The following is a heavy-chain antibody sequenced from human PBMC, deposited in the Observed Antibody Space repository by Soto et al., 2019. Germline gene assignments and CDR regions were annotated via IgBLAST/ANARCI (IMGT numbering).Heavy chain of an antibody. D-gene: IGHD2-2*01. V-gene: IGHV3-64*01. Sequence: EVQLVESGGGLVQPGGSLRLSCAASGFTFGSYAMHWVRQAPGKGLEYVSAISSNGGSTYYANSVKGRFTISRDNSKNTLYLQMGSLRAEDMAVYYCAREGYCSSTSCYSFDYWGQGTLVTVSS. J-gene: IGHJ4*02. CDR2: ISSNGGST. CDR3: AREGYCSSTSCYSFDY. CDR1: GFTFGSYA.